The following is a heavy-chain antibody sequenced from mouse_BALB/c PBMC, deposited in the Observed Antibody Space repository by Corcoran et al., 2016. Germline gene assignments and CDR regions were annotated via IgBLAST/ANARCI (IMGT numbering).Heavy chain of an antibody. CDR2: INTYTGEP. CDR1: GYTFTNYG. D-gene: IGHD1-1*01. J-gene: IGHJ2*01. V-gene: IGHV9-1*02. CDR3: ASGYYGSRKYFDY. Sequence: QIQLVQSGPELKKPGETVKISCKASGYTFTNYGMNWVKQAPGKGLKWMGWINTYTGEPTYADDFKGRFAFSLETSASTAYLQINNLKNEDMATYFCASGYYGSRKYFDYWGQGTTLTVSS.